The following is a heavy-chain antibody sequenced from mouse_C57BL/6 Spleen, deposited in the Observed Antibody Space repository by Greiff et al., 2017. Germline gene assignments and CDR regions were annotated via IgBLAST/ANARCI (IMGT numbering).Heavy chain of an antibody. Sequence: VKVVESGPGLVAPSQSLSITCTVSGFSLTSYAISWVRQPPGKGLEWLGVIWTGGGTNYNSALKSRLSISKDNTKSQVFLKMNSLQTDDTARYYCARDDYDYWYFGVWGTGTTVTVSS. CDR1: GFSLTSYA. CDR3: ARDDYDYWYFGV. CDR2: IWTGGGT. D-gene: IGHD2-4*01. V-gene: IGHV2-9-1*01. J-gene: IGHJ1*03.